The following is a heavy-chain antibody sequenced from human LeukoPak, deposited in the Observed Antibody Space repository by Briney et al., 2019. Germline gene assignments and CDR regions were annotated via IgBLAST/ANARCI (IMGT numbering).Heavy chain of an antibody. CDR2: IYSGGST. CDR1: GFTVDSNY. V-gene: IGHV3-53*01. CDR3: ASLPFYDSSGYYDY. Sequence: GGSLRLSCAASGFTVDSNYMSWVRQAPGKGLEWVSVIYSGGSTYYADSVKGRFTISRDNSKNTLYLQMNSLRAEDTAAYYCASLPFYDSSGYYDYWGQGTLVTVSS. J-gene: IGHJ4*02. D-gene: IGHD3-22*01.